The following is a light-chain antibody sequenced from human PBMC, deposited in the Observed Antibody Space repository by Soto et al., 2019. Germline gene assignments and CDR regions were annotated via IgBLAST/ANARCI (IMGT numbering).Light chain of an antibody. V-gene: IGKV3-11*01. CDR1: PSVRRY. Sequence: IVVSQSAAALSLTPGERATLSCRASPSVRRYLAWYRQRPGQPPRLLIYDACSRAAGIPARFSGSGVGTDFSLTINILEHEDFAVYYWQQRNRWPITFGQGTRLEI. CDR2: DAC. CDR3: QQRNRWPIT. J-gene: IGKJ5*01.